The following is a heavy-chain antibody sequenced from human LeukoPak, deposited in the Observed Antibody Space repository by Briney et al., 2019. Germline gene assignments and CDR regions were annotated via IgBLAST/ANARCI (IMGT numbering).Heavy chain of an antibody. Sequence: GGSLRLSCAASGFTVSSNYMSWVRQAPGKGLEWVSVIYSGGSTYYADSVKGRFTISRDNSKNTLYLQMNSLRAEDTAVYYCARFGNYDFWSGYDAFDIWGQGTMVTGSS. CDR1: GFTVSSNY. CDR2: IYSGGST. V-gene: IGHV3-66*02. D-gene: IGHD3-3*01. CDR3: ARFGNYDFWSGYDAFDI. J-gene: IGHJ3*02.